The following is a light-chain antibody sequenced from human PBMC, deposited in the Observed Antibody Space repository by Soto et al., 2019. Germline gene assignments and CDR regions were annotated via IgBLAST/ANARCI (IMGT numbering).Light chain of an antibody. J-gene: IGKJ5*01. CDR3: QQRSSWPIT. CDR2: EAS. CDR1: QTISSW. Sequence: DIQMNTSPSTLSASVGYRVPITCRASQTISSWLAWYQQKPGQFPKLLIYEASSLGTGVPSRFSGSGSGADFTLTISTLEPEDCAVYYCQQRSSWPITFGQGTRL. V-gene: IGKV1-5*03.